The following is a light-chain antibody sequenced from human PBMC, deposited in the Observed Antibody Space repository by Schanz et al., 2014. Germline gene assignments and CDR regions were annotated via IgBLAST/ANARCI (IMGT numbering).Light chain of an antibody. V-gene: IGKV1-5*01. Sequence: DIQMTQSPSTLSASVGDRVTITCRASQSISSWLAWYQQNPGKAPKLLIYDASSLESGVPSRFSGSGSGTEFTLTISSLQPDDFATYYCQQQGTFGQGTKVEIK. CDR1: QSISSW. CDR3: QQQGT. J-gene: IGKJ1*01. CDR2: DAS.